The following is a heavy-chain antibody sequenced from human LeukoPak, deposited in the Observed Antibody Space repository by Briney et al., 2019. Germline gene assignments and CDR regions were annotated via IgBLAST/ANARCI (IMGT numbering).Heavy chain of an antibody. CDR1: GGSISSYY. CDR2: IYYSGST. V-gene: IGHV4-59*01. CDR3: ASGATYYYDSSGYPEYYFDY. D-gene: IGHD3-22*01. Sequence: SETLSLTCTVSGGSISSYYWSWIRQPPGKGLEWIGYIYYSGSTNYNPSLKSRVTISVDTSKNQFSLKLSSVTAADTAVYYCASGATYYYDSSGYPEYYFDYWGQGTLVTVSS. J-gene: IGHJ4*02.